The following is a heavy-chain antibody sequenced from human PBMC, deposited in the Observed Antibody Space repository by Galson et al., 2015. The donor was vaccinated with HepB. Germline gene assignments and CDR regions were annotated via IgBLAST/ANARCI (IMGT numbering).Heavy chain of an antibody. CDR1: GFSLSTSGVG. V-gene: IGHV2-5*01. D-gene: IGHD1-26*01. J-gene: IGHJ4*02. CDR3: AHRLSGSYSFDY. Sequence: PALVKPTQTLTLTCTFSGFSLSTSGVGVGWIRQPPGKALEWLALIYWNDDKRYSPSLKSRLTITKDTSKNQVVLTMTNMDPVDTATYYCAHRLSGSYSFDYWGQGTLVTVSS. CDR2: IYWNDDK.